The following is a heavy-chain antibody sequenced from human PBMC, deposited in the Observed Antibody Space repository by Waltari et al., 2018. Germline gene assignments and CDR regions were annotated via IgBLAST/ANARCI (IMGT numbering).Heavy chain of an antibody. CDR2: ISYDGSNK. Sequence: QVHLVESGGGVVQPGRSHRPSWPASGFNFTTYGLHLVRQAPGKGLEWVALISYDGSNKYYADSVKGRFTISRDNSKNTLYLQMNSLRVEDTAAYYCAKDGVGTSWLNYNYYYMDVWGKGTTVSVSS. J-gene: IGHJ6*03. CDR3: AKDGVGTSWLNYNYYYMDV. CDR1: GFNFTTYG. D-gene: IGHD1-26*01. V-gene: IGHV3-30*18.